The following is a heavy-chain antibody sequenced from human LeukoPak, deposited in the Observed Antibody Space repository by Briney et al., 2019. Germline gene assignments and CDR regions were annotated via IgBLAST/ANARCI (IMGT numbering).Heavy chain of an antibody. CDR3: ARAIAAYKAWFDP. CDR2: IYYSGST. Sequence: PSETLSLTCTVSGGSISSSSYYWGWIRQPPGKGLEWIGSIYYSGSTYYNPSLKSRVTISVDTSKNQFSLKLSSVTAADTAVYYCARAIAAYKAWFDPWGQGTLVTVSS. CDR1: GGSISSSSYY. D-gene: IGHD6-13*01. V-gene: IGHV4-39*01. J-gene: IGHJ5*02.